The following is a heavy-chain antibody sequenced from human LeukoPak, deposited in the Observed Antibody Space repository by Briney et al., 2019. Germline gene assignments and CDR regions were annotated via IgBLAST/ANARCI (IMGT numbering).Heavy chain of an antibody. D-gene: IGHD6-13*01. CDR2: ISYDGSNK. CDR1: GFTFSSYG. V-gene: IGHV3-30*18. CDR3: AKVLSSWTTAEYFQH. J-gene: IGHJ1*01. Sequence: GGSLRLSCAASGFTFSSYGMHWVRQAPGKGLEWVAVISYDGSNKYYADSVKGRFTISRDNSKNTLYLQMNSLRAEDTAVYYCAKVLSSWTTAEYFQHWGQGTLVTVSS.